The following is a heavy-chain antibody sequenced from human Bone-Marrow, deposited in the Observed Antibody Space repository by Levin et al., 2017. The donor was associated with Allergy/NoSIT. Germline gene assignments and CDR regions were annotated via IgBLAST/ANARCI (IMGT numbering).Heavy chain of an antibody. V-gene: IGHV3-21*01. CDR2: ISSSSSYI. D-gene: IGHD5-24*01. Sequence: LSLTCAASGFTFSSYSMNWVRQAPGKGLEWVSSISSSSSYIYYADSVKGRFTISRDNAKNSLYLQMNSLRAEDTAVYYCAREGLRDGYNSYYFDYWGQGTLVTVSS. CDR3: AREGLRDGYNSYYFDY. J-gene: IGHJ4*02. CDR1: GFTFSSYS.